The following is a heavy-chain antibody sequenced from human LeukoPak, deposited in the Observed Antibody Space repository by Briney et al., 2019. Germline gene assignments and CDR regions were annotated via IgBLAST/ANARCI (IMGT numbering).Heavy chain of an antibody. J-gene: IGHJ3*02. CDR1: GGSFSAYY. CDR2: INHSGST. Sequence: SETLSLTCAVYGGSFSAYYWSWIRQPPGKGLEWIGEINHSGSTNYNPSLKSRVTISVDTSKNQFSLKLSSVTAADTAVYYCAMDSYGGNTRAAFDIWGQGTMVTVSS. D-gene: IGHD4-23*01. V-gene: IGHV4-34*01. CDR3: AMDSYGGNTRAAFDI.